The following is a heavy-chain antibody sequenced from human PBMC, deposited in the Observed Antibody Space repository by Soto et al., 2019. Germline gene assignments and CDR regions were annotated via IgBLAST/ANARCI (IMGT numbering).Heavy chain of an antibody. CDR2: ISYDGSNK. J-gene: IGHJ4*02. D-gene: IGHD6-6*01. V-gene: IGHV3-30*18. CDR3: AKENVAARHLDY. CDR1: GFTFSSYG. Sequence: LRLSCAASGFTFSSYGMHWVRQAPGKGLEWVAVISYDGSNKYYADSVKGRFTISRDNSKNTLYLQMNSLRAEDTAVYYCAKENVAARHLDYWGQGTLVTVSS.